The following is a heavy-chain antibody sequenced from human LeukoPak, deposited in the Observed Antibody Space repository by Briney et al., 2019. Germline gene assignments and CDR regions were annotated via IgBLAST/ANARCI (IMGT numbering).Heavy chain of an antibody. J-gene: IGHJ4*02. CDR3: ARDVDTAEYFDY. D-gene: IGHD5-18*01. Sequence: SETLSLTCAVYGGSFSGYYWSWIHQPPGKGLEWIGEINHSGSTNYNPSLKSRVTISVDTSKNQFSLKLSSVTAADTAVYYCARDVDTAEYFDYWGQGTLVTVSS. CDR1: GGSFSGYY. V-gene: IGHV4-34*01. CDR2: INHSGST.